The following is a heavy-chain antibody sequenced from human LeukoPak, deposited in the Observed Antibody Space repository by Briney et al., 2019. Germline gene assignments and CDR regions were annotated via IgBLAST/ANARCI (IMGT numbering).Heavy chain of an antibody. CDR1: RGTFSSYA. CDR3: ARDWVSGSRFDY. V-gene: IGHV1-69*13. Sequence: SVKVSCKASRGTFSSYAISWVRQAPGQGLEWMGGIIPIFGTANYAQKFQGRVTITADESTSTAYMELSSLRSEDTAVYYCARDWVSGSRFDYWGQGTLVTVSS. CDR2: IIPIFGTA. D-gene: IGHD5-12*01. J-gene: IGHJ4*02.